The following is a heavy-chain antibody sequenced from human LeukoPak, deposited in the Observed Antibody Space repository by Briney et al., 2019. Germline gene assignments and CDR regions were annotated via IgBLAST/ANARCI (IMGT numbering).Heavy chain of an antibody. Sequence: ASVKVSCKASGYTFTSYDINWVRQATGQGLEWMGWMNPNSGNTGYAQKFQGRVTMTRNTSISTAYMELSSLRSEDTAVYYCARGRYCSSTSCYDAEYFQHWGQGTLVTVSS. CDR3: ARGRYCSSTSCYDAEYFQH. D-gene: IGHD2-2*01. CDR2: MNPNSGNT. V-gene: IGHV1-8*01. J-gene: IGHJ1*01. CDR1: GYTFTSYD.